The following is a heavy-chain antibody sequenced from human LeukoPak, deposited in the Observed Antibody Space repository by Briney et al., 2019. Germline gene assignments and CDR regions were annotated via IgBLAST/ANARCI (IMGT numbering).Heavy chain of an antibody. CDR3: ATGLWFGKYLDV. CDR2: FHPEDGET. J-gene: IGHJ6*01. CDR1: GYTVTELS. Sequence: GASVKVSRKVSGYTVTELSLHWVRQPPGRGLELKGGFHPEDGETIYVQKFQGRVTMTEDTSTDTASMELSSLRSEDTAVYYCATGLWFGKYLDVWGKGTTVTIS. V-gene: IGHV1-24*01. D-gene: IGHD3-10*01.